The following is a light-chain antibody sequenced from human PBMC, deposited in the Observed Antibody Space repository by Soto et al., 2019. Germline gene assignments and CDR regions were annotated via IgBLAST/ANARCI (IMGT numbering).Light chain of an antibody. CDR3: SSYAGSNNLRM. CDR2: EVN. J-gene: IGLJ6*01. Sequence: QSALTQPPSASGSPGQSVTISCAGTSSDVGGYDYVSWYQQHPGKAPKLIIYEVNKRPSGVPDRFSGSKSANTASLTVSGLQAEDEADYYCSSYAGSNNLRMFGRGTKVTVL. V-gene: IGLV2-8*01. CDR1: SSDVGGYDY.